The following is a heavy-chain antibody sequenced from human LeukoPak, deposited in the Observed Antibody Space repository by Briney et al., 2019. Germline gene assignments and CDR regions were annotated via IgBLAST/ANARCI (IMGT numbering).Heavy chain of an antibody. V-gene: IGHV3-23*01. CDR3: VSGDTGSGYYY. Sequence: GGSLRLSCGASGFTFSSHAMSWVRQTPERGLEWVSAITGGGDSAYYPDSVKGRFTISRDNSKNTLYLQMNNLGAEDTALYYCVSGDTGSGYYYWGQGTQVTVSS. CDR1: GFTFSSHA. CDR2: ITGGGDSA. J-gene: IGHJ4*02. D-gene: IGHD3-22*01.